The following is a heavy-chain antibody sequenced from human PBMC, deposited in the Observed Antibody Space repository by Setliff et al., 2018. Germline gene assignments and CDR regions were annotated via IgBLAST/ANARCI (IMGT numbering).Heavy chain of an antibody. J-gene: IGHJ6*03. CDR1: GDSISSGAYY. CDR2: IYYLGNT. V-gene: IGHV4-31*03. CDR3: ARAKFRGVYFYYMDV. Sequence: SETLSLTCTVSGDSISSGAYYWNWIRQYPGKGLEWIGYIYYLGNTYYNPSFKNRLVTSVDVSQNRFSLKLNSLTAADTAVYYCARAKFRGVYFYYMDVWGKGATVTVS. D-gene: IGHD3-10*01.